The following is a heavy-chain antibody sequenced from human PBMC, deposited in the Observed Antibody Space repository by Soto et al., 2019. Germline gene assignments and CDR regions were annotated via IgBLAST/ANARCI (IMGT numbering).Heavy chain of an antibody. CDR3: AREMIGSGSYDY. Sequence: GSLSLSCAASGFTFSSYSMNCVLQAPGKGLEWVSSISGNSNYMYYADSVKGRFTISRDNAKNSLYLQMNSLRAEDTAVYYCAREMIGSGSYDYWGQGILVTVSS. CDR1: GFTFSSYS. V-gene: IGHV3-21*01. J-gene: IGHJ4*02. D-gene: IGHD3-10*01. CDR2: ISGNSNYM.